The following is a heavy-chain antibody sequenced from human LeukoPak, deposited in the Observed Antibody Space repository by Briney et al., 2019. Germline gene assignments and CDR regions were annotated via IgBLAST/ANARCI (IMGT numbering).Heavy chain of an antibody. V-gene: IGHV3-30*18. CDR2: ISYDGSNK. D-gene: IGHD3-3*01. CDR1: GFTFSSYG. CDR3: AKDSEMNYDFWSGYYNWFDP. Sequence: PGRSPRLSCAASGFTFSSYGMHWVRQAPGKGLEWVAVISYDGSNKYYADSVKGRFTIPRDNSKNTLYLQMNSLRAEDTAVYYCAKDSEMNYDFWSGYYNWFDPWGQGTLVTVSS. J-gene: IGHJ5*02.